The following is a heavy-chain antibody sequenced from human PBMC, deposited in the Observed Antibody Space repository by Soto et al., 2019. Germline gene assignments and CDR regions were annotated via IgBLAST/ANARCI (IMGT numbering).Heavy chain of an antibody. CDR3: ARRGSSSELYYYGMDV. Sequence: GESLKISCKGSGYSFTSYWIGWVRQMPGKGLEWMGIIYPGDSDTRYSPSFQGQVTISADKSISTAYLQWSSLKASDTAMYYCARRGSSSELYYYGMDVWGQGTTVTVSS. CDR1: GYSFTSYW. V-gene: IGHV5-51*01. D-gene: IGHD6-6*01. CDR2: IYPGDSDT. J-gene: IGHJ6*02.